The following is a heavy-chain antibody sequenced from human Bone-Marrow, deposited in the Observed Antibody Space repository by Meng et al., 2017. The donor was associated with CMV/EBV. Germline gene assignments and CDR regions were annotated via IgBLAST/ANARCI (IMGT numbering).Heavy chain of an antibody. V-gene: IGHV4-39*07. CDR1: SSPYY. J-gene: IGHJ5*02. CDR2: LYSSGTT. D-gene: IGHD2-2*01. CDR3: ARVGTSCPVGCRPYNWFDP. Sequence: SSPYYWGWVRQPPGKGLEWIGSLYSSGTTYYNSSLRSRVTMSIDSSKNQFSVRLSSVTAADTAVYYCARVGTSCPVGCRPYNWFDPWGQGTLVTVSS.